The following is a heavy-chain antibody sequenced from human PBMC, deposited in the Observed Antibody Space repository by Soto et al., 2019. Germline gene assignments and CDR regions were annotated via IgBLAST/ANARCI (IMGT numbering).Heavy chain of an antibody. D-gene: IGHD2-15*01. Sequence: EVQLLESGGGLVQPGGSLRLSCAASGFTSSRFAMNWVRQAPGKGLEWVSGIGGSGGTTYYADSVKGRFTISRDNSKNTLFLQMNSLRAEDTAVYYCAKDSLGDYYYYGLDVWGQGTTVTVSS. V-gene: IGHV3-23*01. CDR1: GFTSSRFA. CDR3: AKDSLGDYYYYGLDV. J-gene: IGHJ6*02. CDR2: IGGSGGTT.